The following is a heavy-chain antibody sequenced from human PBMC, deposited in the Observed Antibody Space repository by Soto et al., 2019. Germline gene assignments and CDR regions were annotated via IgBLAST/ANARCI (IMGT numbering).Heavy chain of an antibody. CDR3: AKDRYYYDSSGYYFPPWFDP. Sequence: RLSCAAYELSSSHHAMTWVRQAPGKGLEWVSGISGSDGGAYYADSVKGRFTISRDNSKNTLYLQMNSLRAEDTAVYYCAKDRYYYDSSGYYFPPWFDPWGQGTLVTVSS. CDR1: ELSSSHHA. D-gene: IGHD3-22*01. CDR2: ISGSDGGA. V-gene: IGHV3-23*01. J-gene: IGHJ5*02.